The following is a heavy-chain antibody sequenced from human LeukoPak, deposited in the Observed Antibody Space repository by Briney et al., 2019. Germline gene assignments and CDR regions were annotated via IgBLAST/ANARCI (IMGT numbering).Heavy chain of an antibody. D-gene: IGHD4-11*01. CDR2: INHSGST. CDR1: GGSFNGYY. Sequence: SETLSLTCAVYGGSFNGYYWSWICQPPGKGLEWIGEINHSGSTNYNPSLKSRVTISVDTSKNQFSLKLSSVTAADTAVYYCAREKVRSWFDPWGQGTLVTVSS. V-gene: IGHV4-34*01. CDR3: AREKVRSWFDP. J-gene: IGHJ5*02.